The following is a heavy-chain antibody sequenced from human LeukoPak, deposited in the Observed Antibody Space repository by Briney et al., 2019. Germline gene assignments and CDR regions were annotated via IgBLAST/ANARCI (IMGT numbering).Heavy chain of an antibody. CDR2: ISYDGSNK. CDR1: GFTFSSYE. D-gene: IGHD3-10*01. Sequence: GGPLRLSCAVSGFTFSSYEMNWVRQPPGKGLEWVAVISYDGSNKYYADSVKGRFTISRDNSKNTLYLQMNRLRADDTAVYYCARDRSQEFDPWGQGTLVTVSS. V-gene: IGHV3-30*03. CDR3: ARDRSQEFDP. J-gene: IGHJ5*02.